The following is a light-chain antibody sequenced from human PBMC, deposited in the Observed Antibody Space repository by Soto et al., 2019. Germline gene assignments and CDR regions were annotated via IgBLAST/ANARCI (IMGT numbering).Light chain of an antibody. CDR2: GAS. CDR1: QDIGSN. CDR3: QQYSVRPLT. J-gene: IGKJ4*01. V-gene: IGKV3-15*01. Sequence: EIVMTQSPATLSVSPGERVTLSCRASQDIGSNLAWYQQKRGQPPRLLIYGASTRATGVPARFSGSGSGTEFTRTTNSLQTEDFAVYYCQQYSVRPLTFGGGTKVEI.